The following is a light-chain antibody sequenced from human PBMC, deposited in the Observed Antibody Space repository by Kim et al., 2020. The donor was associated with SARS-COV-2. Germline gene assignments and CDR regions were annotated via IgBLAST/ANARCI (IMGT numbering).Light chain of an antibody. CDR1: SSDVGGYNY. J-gene: IGLJ2*01. V-gene: IGLV2-8*01. Sequence: QSALTQPPSASGSPGQSVTISCTGTSSDVGGYNYVSWYQQHPGKAPKLMIYEVSKRPSGVPDRFSGSKSGNTASLTVSGLQAEDEADYYCSSNAGSNNFAGVFGGGTQLTVL. CDR2: EVS. CDR3: SSNAGSNNFAGV.